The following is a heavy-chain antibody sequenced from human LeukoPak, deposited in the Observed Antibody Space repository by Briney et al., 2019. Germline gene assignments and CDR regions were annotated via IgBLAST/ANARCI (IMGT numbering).Heavy chain of an antibody. CDR3: AKPHISWPLDY. CDR1: GFTFSSYG. D-gene: IGHD6-13*01. V-gene: IGHV3-30*18. Sequence: RGSLRLSCAASGFTFSSYGMHWVRQAPGKGLEWVAVISYDGSNKYYADSVKGRFTISRDNSKNTLYLQMNSLRAEDTAVYYCAKPHISWPLDYWGQGTPVTVSS. CDR2: ISYDGSNK. J-gene: IGHJ4*02.